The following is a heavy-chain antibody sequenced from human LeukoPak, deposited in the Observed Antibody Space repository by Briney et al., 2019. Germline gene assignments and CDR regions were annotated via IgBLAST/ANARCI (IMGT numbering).Heavy chain of an antibody. J-gene: IGHJ3*02. Sequence: PGGSLRLSCGASGFIFKNYGIHWVRQAPGKGLEWVAFIRFDGSNKYYSDSVKGRFTISRDDSNDTVHLHLSSLRAEDTAVYYCAFVVTAIRAFDIWGPGTMVTVSS. CDR1: GFIFKNYG. CDR3: AFVVTAIRAFDI. CDR2: IRFDGSNK. V-gene: IGHV3-30*02. D-gene: IGHD2-21*02.